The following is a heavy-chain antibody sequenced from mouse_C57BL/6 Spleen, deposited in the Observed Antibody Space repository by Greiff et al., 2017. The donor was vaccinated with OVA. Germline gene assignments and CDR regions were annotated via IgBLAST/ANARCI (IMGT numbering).Heavy chain of an antibody. J-gene: IGHJ3*01. Sequence: SGPELVKPGASVKISCKASGYTFTDYYMNWVKQSHGKSLEWIGDINPNNGGTSYNQKFKGKATLTVDKSSSTAYMELRSLTSEDSAVYYCAREGPFDPFAYWGQGTLVTVSA. CDR1: GYTFTDYY. V-gene: IGHV1-26*01. CDR3: AREGPFDPFAY. CDR2: INPNNGGT.